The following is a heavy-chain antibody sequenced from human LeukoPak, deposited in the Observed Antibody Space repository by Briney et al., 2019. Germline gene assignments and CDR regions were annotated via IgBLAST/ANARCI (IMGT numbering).Heavy chain of an antibody. V-gene: IGHV3-30-3*01. J-gene: IGHJ3*02. CDR1: GFTFSSYA. D-gene: IGHD4-17*01. CDR3: ARDYGADAFDI. CDR2: ISYDGSNE. Sequence: GRSLRLSCAASGFTFSSYAMHWVRQAPGKGLEWVAVISYDGSNEYYADSVKGRFTISRDNSKNTLYLQMNSLRAEDTAVYYCARDYGADAFDIWGQGTMVTVSS.